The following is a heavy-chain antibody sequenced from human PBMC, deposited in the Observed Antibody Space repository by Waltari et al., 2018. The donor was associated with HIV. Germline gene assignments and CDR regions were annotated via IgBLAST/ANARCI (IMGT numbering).Heavy chain of an antibody. Sequence: EVQLVESGGGLVKLGGSLRLSCAASGFIFSNDNMNWVRQGPGDGVEGVVSCRSSSRYRDYAAAGGGGCTVPRDNANNSLYRQMDNRGVEAPAVYYRARGVIARGTQHAANWGRGTLVTVSS. V-gene: IGHV3-21*02. CDR1: GFIFSNDN. CDR3: ARGVIARGTQHAAN. J-gene: IGHJ4*02. CDR2: CRSSSRYR. D-gene: IGHD3-10*01.